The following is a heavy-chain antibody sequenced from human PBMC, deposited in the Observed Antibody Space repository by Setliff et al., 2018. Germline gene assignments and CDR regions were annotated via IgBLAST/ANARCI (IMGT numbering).Heavy chain of an antibody. CDR1: GGSFSSYY. Sequence: SETLSLTCAVYGGSFSSYYWGWIRQPPGKGLEWIGSIYYSGSTYYNPSLKSRVTISVDTSKNQFSLKLSSVTAADTAVYYCARRTEDYNFWSGYYDYWGQGTLVTVSS. V-gene: IGHV4-39*07. D-gene: IGHD3-3*01. CDR2: IYYSGST. J-gene: IGHJ4*02. CDR3: ARRTEDYNFWSGYYDY.